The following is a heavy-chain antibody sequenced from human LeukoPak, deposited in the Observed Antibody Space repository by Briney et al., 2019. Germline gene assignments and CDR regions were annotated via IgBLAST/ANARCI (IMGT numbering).Heavy chain of an antibody. V-gene: IGHV3-33*06. CDR3: AKLQGAIVGATNF. CDR2: IWYDGSNK. Sequence: PGGSLRLSCAASGFTFSSYGMHWVRQAPGKGLEWVAVIWYDGSNKYYADSVKGRFTISRDNSKNTLYLQMNSLRAEDTAVYYCAKLQGAIVGATNFWGQGTLVTVSS. D-gene: IGHD1-26*01. CDR1: GFTFSSYG. J-gene: IGHJ4*02.